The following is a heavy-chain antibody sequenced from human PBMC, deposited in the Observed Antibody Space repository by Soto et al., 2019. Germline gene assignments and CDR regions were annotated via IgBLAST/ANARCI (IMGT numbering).Heavy chain of an antibody. Sequence: ASVKVSCKASGGTFSSYAISWVRQAPGQGLEWMGGIIPIFGTANYAQKFQGRVTITADESTSTAYMELSSLRSEDTAVYYCARGKQQLVPLYYFDYWGQGTLVTVSS. CDR3: ARGKQQLVPLYYFDY. D-gene: IGHD6-13*01. V-gene: IGHV1-69*13. J-gene: IGHJ4*02. CDR2: IIPIFGTA. CDR1: GGTFSSYA.